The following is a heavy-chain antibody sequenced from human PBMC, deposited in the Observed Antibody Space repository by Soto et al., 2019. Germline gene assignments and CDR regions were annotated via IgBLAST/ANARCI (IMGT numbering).Heavy chain of an antibody. Sequence: PSETLSLTCSVSGGSISSSSYYWGWIRQPPGKGLEWIGSIYYSGSTYYNPSLKSRVTISVDTSKNQFSLKLSSVTAADTAVYYCASLDMVRGVIISRGAFDIWGQGTMVTVSS. J-gene: IGHJ3*02. CDR2: IYYSGST. CDR1: GGSISSSSYY. CDR3: ASLDMVRGVIISRGAFDI. V-gene: IGHV4-39*01. D-gene: IGHD3-10*01.